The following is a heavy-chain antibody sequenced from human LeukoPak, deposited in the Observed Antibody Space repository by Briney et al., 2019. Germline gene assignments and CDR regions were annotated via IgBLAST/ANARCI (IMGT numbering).Heavy chain of an antibody. J-gene: IGHJ4*02. V-gene: IGHV1-18*01. CDR2: ISAYNGNT. D-gene: IGHD3-22*01. CDR3: ARHYYDSSGYPPSEVVDY. CDR1: GYTFTSYG. Sequence: APVKVSCKASGYTFTSYGISWVRQAPGQGLEWMGWISAYNGNTNYAQKLQGRVTMTTDTSTSTAYMELRSLRSDDTAVYYCARHYYDSSGYPPSEVVDYWGQGTLVTVSS.